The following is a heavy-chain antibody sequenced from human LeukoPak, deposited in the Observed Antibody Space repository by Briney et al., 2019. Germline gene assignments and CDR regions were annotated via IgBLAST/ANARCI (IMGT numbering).Heavy chain of an antibody. CDR2: IYTSGST. D-gene: IGHD1-26*01. Sequence: SETLSLTCTVSGGSISSGDYYWSWIRQPPGKGLEWIGRIYTSGSTNYNPSLKSRVTMSVDTSKNQFSLKLSSVTAADTAVYYCAGHSGSYSRAYWGQGTLVTVSS. CDR3: AGHSGSYSRAY. V-gene: IGHV4-61*02. CDR1: GGSISSGDYY. J-gene: IGHJ4*02.